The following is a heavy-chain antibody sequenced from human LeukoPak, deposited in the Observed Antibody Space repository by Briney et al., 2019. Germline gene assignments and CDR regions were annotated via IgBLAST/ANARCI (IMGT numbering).Heavy chain of an antibody. CDR3: ARDTYSSSSYYYYYYMDV. V-gene: IGHV3-7*01. CDR1: GFTFSSYW. J-gene: IGHJ6*03. D-gene: IGHD6-6*01. CDR2: IKQDGSEK. Sequence: GGSLRLSCAASGFTFSSYWVSWVRQAPGKGLEWVANIKQDGSEKYYVDSVKGRFTISRDNAKNSLYLQMNSLRAEDTAVYYCARDTYSSSSYYYYYYMDVWGKGTTVTVSS.